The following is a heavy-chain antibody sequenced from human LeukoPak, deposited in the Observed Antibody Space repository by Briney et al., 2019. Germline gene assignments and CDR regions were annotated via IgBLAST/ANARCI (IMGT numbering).Heavy chain of an antibody. CDR3: SRAQFYHDSRSYGPDH. CDR1: VFTVSSNY. Sequence: GGSLRLSCAASVFTVSSNYMSWGCQAPGKGLEWVSVIYGGGSTYYANSVKGRFSISRDTSKNAAYRQMNSLSAEDTAASYCSRAQFYHDSRSYGPDHWGQGTLVTVSS. CDR2: IYGGGST. D-gene: IGHD3-22*01. V-gene: IGHV3-53*01. J-gene: IGHJ4*02.